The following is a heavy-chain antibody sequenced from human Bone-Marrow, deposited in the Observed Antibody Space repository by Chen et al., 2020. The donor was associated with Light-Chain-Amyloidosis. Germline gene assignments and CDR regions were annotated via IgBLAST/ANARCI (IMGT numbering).Heavy chain of an antibody. Sequence: QLQLQESGPGLVKPSETLSVTCTVSGDSISSTTNYWGWIRQPPGKGLEWLGIIYFSGSSYYNPSLKSGSTFYNPSLKSRLTISVDTAKNQVSLKLSSLIAADTAVYYCVRHSHSSGWSPLAFDIWGPGTMVTVSS. V-gene: IGHV4-39*01. CDR1: GDSISSTTNY. D-gene: IGHD6-19*01. CDR3: VRHSHSSGWSPLAFDI. J-gene: IGHJ3*02. CDR2: IYFSGSS.